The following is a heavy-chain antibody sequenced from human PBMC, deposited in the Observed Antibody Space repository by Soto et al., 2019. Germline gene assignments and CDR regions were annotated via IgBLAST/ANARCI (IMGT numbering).Heavy chain of an antibody. V-gene: IGHV3-21*01. J-gene: IGHJ4*02. CDR2: ISSSSSYI. CDR1: GGSISRDN. CDR3: ARGIAAAGSFDY. D-gene: IGHD6-13*01. Sequence: ETLSLTCALSGGSISRDNWWSWVRQAPGKGLEWVSSISSSSSYIYYADSVKGRFTISRDNAKNSLYLQMNSLRAEDTAVYYCARGIAAAGSFDYWGQGTLVTVSS.